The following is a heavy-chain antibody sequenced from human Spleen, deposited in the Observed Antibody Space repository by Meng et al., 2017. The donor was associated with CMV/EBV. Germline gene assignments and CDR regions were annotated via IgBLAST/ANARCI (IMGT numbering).Heavy chain of an antibody. CDR3: ARGPPSPPYYDFWSGYRADDAFDI. Sequence: ASVKVSFKASGYTFTGYYMHWVRQAPGQGLEWMGWINPNSGGTNYAQKVQGRVTMTRDTSISTAYMELSRLRFDDTAEYYCARGPPSPPYYDFWSGYRADDAFDIWGQGTRVTVSS. CDR1: GYTFTGYY. D-gene: IGHD3-3*01. V-gene: IGHV1-2*02. CDR2: INPNSGGT. J-gene: IGHJ3*02.